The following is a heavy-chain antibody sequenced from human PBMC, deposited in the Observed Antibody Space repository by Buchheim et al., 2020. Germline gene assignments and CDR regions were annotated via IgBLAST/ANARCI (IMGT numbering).Heavy chain of an antibody. CDR3: ARSTGDCSGGVCYSDFDY. V-gene: IGHV3-30-3*01. D-gene: IGHD2-15*01. J-gene: IGHJ4*02. CDR2: ISNDGINK. CDR1: GFSFSYYA. Sequence: QVQLVESGGGVVQPGRSLRLSCVASGFSFSYYAMQWVRQAPGRGPQWVAVISNDGINKQYADSVKGRFSISRATSKNTMYLQMNSLRTEDTAVYYCARSTGDCSGGVCYSDFDYWGQGTL.